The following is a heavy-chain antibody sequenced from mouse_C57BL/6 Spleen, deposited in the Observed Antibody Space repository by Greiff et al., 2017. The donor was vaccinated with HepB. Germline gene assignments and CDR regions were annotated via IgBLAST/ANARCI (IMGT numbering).Heavy chain of an antibody. Sequence: QVQLKESGAELVRPGASVTLSCKASGYTFTDYEMHWVKQTPVHGLEWIGAIDPETGGTAYNQKFKGKAILTADKSSSTAYMELRSLTSEDSAVYYCTRGRTGTHAMDYWGQGTSVTVSS. CDR2: IDPETGGT. J-gene: IGHJ4*01. CDR1: GYTFTDYE. D-gene: IGHD4-1*01. CDR3: TRGRTGTHAMDY. V-gene: IGHV1-15*01.